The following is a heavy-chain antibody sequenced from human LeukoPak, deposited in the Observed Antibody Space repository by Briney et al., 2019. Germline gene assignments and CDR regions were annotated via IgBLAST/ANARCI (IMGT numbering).Heavy chain of an antibody. Sequence: GGSLRLSCEASGFIFSSHGMHWVRQAPGKGLEWVAFVSYDGTNKFYADSVKGRFTISRDNSKNTLYLQMNSLRAEDTAVYYCARDFQYCTNDVCGYWGQGTLVTVSS. V-gene: IGHV3-30*03. J-gene: IGHJ4*02. CDR3: ARDFQYCTNDVCGY. CDR2: VSYDGTNK. D-gene: IGHD2-8*01. CDR1: GFIFSSHG.